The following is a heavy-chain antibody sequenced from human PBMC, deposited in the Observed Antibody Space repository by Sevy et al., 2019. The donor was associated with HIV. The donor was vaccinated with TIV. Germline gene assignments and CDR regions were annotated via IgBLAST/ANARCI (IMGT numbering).Heavy chain of an antibody. V-gene: IGHV3-7*01. CDR2: IKQDGSEK. D-gene: IGHD2-15*01. Sequence: GGSLRLSCAVSGFTFSNYWMHWVRQAPGKGLEWVANIKQDGSEKYYVDSVKGRFSISRDNAKNLVYLQMNSLRVEDTAVYYCMTAMVDVGGQGKMVTGSS. J-gene: IGHJ3*01. CDR3: MTAMVDV. CDR1: GFTFSNYW.